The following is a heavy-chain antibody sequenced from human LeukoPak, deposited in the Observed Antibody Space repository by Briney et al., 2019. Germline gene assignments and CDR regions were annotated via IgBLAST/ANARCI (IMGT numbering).Heavy chain of an antibody. J-gene: IGHJ4*02. V-gene: IGHV4-39*01. D-gene: IGHD6-6*01. Sequence: SETLSLTCTVSGGSISSSSYYWGWIRQPPGKGLEWIGSIYYSGSTYYNPSLKSRVTISVDTSKNQFSLKLSSVTAADTAVYYCARQGYSSSEDFDCWGQGTLVTVSS. CDR1: GGSISSSSYY. CDR3: ARQGYSSSEDFDC. CDR2: IYYSGST.